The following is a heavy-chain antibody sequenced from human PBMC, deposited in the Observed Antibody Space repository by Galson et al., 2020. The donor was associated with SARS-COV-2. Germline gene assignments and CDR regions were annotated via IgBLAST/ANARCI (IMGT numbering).Heavy chain of an antibody. CDR2: ISWNSGSI. V-gene: IGHV3-9*01. J-gene: IGHJ6*02. CDR3: AKAWDYYYGMDV. D-gene: IGHD7-27*01. Sequence: GGSLRLSCAASGFTFDDYAMHWVRQAPGKGLEWVSGISWNSGSIGYADSVKGRFTISRDNAKNSLYLQMNSLRAEDTALYYCAKAWDYYYGMDVWGQGTTVTVSS. CDR1: GFTFDDYA.